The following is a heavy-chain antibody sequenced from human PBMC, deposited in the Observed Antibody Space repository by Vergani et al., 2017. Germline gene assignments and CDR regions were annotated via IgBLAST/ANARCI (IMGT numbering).Heavy chain of an antibody. Sequence: QVQLVQSGAEVKKPGSSVKVSCKASGGTFTSYYMHWVRQAPGQGLEWMGIINPSGGSTSYAQKFQGRVTMTRDTSTSTVYMELSSLRSEDTAVYYCARDFLCSSTSCYDYYYMDVWGKGTTVTVSS. D-gene: IGHD2-2*01. J-gene: IGHJ6*03. V-gene: IGHV1-46*03. CDR1: GGTFTSYY. CDR2: INPSGGST. CDR3: ARDFLCSSTSCYDYYYMDV.